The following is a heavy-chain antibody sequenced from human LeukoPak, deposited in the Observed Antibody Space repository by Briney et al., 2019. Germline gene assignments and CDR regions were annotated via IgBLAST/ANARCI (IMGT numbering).Heavy chain of an antibody. J-gene: IGHJ4*02. V-gene: IGHV3-7*01. CDR3: ARDMGLPSLDY. D-gene: IGHD1-26*01. Sequence: SGGSLRLSCAASGFMFTSYWMSWVRQAPGKGLEWVANIKQDGSEKYYVDSVKGRFTISRDNAKNSLYLQMNSLRAEDTAVYYCARDMGLPSLDYWGQGTLVTVSS. CDR1: GFMFTSYW. CDR2: IKQDGSEK.